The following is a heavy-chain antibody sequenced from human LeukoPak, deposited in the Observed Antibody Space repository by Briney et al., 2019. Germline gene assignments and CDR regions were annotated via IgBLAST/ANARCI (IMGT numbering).Heavy chain of an antibody. CDR1: GFIFSDYW. CDR2: IRQDASER. Sequence: GGSVTLSCAASGFIFSDYWMSWVRQPRGRGLEWVANIRQDASERYYGDSVKGRFAISRDNTKNSLYLQMNSLRAEDTAVYYCVRDKGFLRWKYLTPEYWGHGTLVTVSS. CDR3: VRDKGFLRWKYLTPEY. J-gene: IGHJ4*01. V-gene: IGHV3-7*01. D-gene: IGHD3-9*01.